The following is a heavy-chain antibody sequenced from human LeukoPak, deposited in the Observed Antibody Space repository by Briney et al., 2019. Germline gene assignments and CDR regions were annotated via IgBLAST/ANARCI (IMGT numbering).Heavy chain of an antibody. CDR2: MYYSGST. Sequence: KTSETLSLTCTVSGGSISSSSYYWGWLRQPPGKELECIGSMYYSGSTYYNPPLKSRVTISVDTSKNQFSLNLRSVTAADTAVYYCVRLNGGYYEAIFDYWGQGTLVTVSS. V-gene: IGHV4-39*01. D-gene: IGHD3-22*01. CDR1: GGSISSSSYY. J-gene: IGHJ4*02. CDR3: VRLNGGYYEAIFDY.